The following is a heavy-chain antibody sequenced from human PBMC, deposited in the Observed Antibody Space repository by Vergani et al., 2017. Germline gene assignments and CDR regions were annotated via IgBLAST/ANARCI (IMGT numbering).Heavy chain of an antibody. J-gene: IGHJ6*02. D-gene: IGHD2-2*01. CDR2: ISGSGGST. Sequence: VQLVESGGGVVQPGRSLRLSCAASGFTFSSYAMSWVRQAPGKGLEWVSAISGSGGSTYYADSVKGRFTISRDNSKNTLYLQMNSLRAEDTAVYYCAKDRIISTTTRRSSMDVWGQGTTVTVSS. CDR3: AKDRIISTTTRRSSMDV. V-gene: IGHV3-23*04. CDR1: GFTFSSYA.